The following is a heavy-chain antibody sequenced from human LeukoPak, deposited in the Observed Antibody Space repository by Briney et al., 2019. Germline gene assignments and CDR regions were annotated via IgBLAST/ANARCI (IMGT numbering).Heavy chain of an antibody. V-gene: IGHV4-34*01. D-gene: IGHD3-16*01. J-gene: IGHJ4*02. Sequence: SETLSLTCAVYGGSFSGYYWSWIRQPPGKGLEWIGEINHSGSTNYNPSLKSRVSISVDKSKNQFSLKLSSVTAADTAVYYCAGNWVGPNDYWGQGTLVTVSS. CDR2: INHSGST. CDR3: AGNWVGPNDY. CDR1: GGSFSGYY.